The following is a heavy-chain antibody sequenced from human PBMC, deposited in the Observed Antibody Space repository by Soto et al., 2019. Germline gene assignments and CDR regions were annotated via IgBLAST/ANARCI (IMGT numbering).Heavy chain of an antibody. CDR1: GDSISNYH. CDR2: VFHSGST. Sequence: QVQLQESGPGLVKPSETLTLTCTVSGDSISNYHWSWIRQTPGKGLEWIGYVFHSGSTKYHPSLKRRATISLDTSTVEFSLKLNSVTAADTAIYYCAREGVWLGETYCDYWSQGTLVTVSS. CDR3: AREGVWLGETYCDY. V-gene: IGHV4-59*01. J-gene: IGHJ4*02. D-gene: IGHD3-10*01.